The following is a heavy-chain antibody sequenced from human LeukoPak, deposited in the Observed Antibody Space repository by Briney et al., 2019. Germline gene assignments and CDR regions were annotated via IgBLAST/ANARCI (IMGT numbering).Heavy chain of an antibody. J-gene: IGHJ5*02. CDR2: IDWDDNE. Sequence: SGPTLVNPTQPLTLTCTFSGFSLTTIGMRVSWIRQPPGKALEWLARIDWDDNEFYSTSLKTRLTISKDTSKNQVVLTMTNMDPVDTATYYCARLQGATIGAKWFDPWGQGTLVTVSS. V-gene: IGHV2-70*04. CDR1: GFSLTTIGMR. CDR3: ARLQGATIGAKWFDP. D-gene: IGHD4/OR15-4a*01.